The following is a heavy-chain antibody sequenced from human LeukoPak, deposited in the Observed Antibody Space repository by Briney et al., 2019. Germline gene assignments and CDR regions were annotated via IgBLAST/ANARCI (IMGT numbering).Heavy chain of an antibody. CDR3: ARDSVHGYYDSSGYSTVSDY. D-gene: IGHD3-22*01. V-gene: IGHV3-64*01. J-gene: IGHJ4*02. CDR1: GFIFSSHA. Sequence: GGSLRLSCAASGFIFSSHAMYWVRQAPGKGLEYVSTISSNGGSTYYANSVKGRFTISRDNSKNALYLQMGSLRLEDMAVYYCARDSVHGYYDSSGYSTVSDYWGQGTLVTVSS. CDR2: ISSNGGST.